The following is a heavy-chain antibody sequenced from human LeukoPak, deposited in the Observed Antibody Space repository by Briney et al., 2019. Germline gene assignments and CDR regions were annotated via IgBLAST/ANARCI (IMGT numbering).Heavy chain of an antibody. V-gene: IGHV4-31*03. D-gene: IGHD6-13*01. CDR3: ARVVPGYFDV. J-gene: IGHJ4*02. CDR2: IFYTGNT. CDR1: GDSIRKGGYY. Sequence: SETLSLTCTVSGDSIRKGGYYWSWIRQHPEKGLEWIGCIFYTGNTHYNPSLQSRVSLSIDTSANHFSLKVNSVTAADTAVYYCARVVPGYFDVWGQGSLVTVSS.